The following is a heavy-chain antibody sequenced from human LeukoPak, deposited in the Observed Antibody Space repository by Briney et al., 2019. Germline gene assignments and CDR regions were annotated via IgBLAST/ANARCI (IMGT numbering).Heavy chain of an antibody. CDR3: ARTIAAANRWFDP. D-gene: IGHD6-13*01. Sequence: PSETLSLTCAVYGGSFSGYYWTWIRQPPGKGLEWIGEVNHSGSTNYNPSLKSRVTISVDTSKNQFSLKLSSVTAADTAVYYCARTIAAANRWFDPWGQGTLVTVSS. CDR2: VNHSGST. J-gene: IGHJ5*02. V-gene: IGHV4-34*01. CDR1: GGSFSGYY.